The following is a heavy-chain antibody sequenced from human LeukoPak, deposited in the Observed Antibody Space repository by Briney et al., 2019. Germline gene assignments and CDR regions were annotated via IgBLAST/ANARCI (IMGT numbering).Heavy chain of an antibody. CDR3: ARHHYYDSSGYVYGMDV. CDR2: INPGDSDT. D-gene: IGHD3-22*01. CDR1: GYIFTSYW. J-gene: IGHJ6*02. V-gene: IGHV5-51*01. Sequence: GESLKISCKGSGYIFTSYWIGWVRQMPGKGLEWMGIINPGDSDTRYSPSFQGQVTISADKSISTAYLQWSSLKASDTAMYYCARHHYYDSSGYVYGMDVWGQGTTVTVSS.